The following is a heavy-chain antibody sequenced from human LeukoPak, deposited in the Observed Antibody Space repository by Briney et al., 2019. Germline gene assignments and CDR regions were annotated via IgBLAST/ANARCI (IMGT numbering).Heavy chain of an antibody. CDR3: ARDSEGITIFGVVIPPDV. V-gene: IGHV1-69*04. Sequence: SVKVSCKASGGTFSSYAISWVRQAPGQGLEWMGRIIPILGIANYAQKFQGRVTITADKSTSTAYMELSSLRSEDTAVYYCARDSEGITIFGVVIPPDVWAKGPRSPSP. D-gene: IGHD3-3*01. CDR1: GGTFSSYA. CDR2: IIPILGIA. J-gene: IGHJ6*02.